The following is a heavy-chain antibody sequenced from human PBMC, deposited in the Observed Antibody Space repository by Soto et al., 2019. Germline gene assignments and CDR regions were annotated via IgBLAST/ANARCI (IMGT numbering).Heavy chain of an antibody. D-gene: IGHD6-6*01. CDR3: ARGTIVARQHLDY. V-gene: IGHV3-30*03. CDR1: GFTFSSYA. CDR2: ISIRGGDE. J-gene: IGHJ4*02. Sequence: QVQLVESGGGVVQPGKSLRLSCAASGFTFSSYAMHWARQAPGKGLEWVTVISIRGGDEYYAESVRGRFTISRDDSKNTLYLQMDSLRVEDTVVYYCARGTIVARQHLDYWGQGTLVTVSS.